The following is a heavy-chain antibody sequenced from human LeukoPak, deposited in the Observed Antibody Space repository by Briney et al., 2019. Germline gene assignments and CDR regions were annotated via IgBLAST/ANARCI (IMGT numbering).Heavy chain of an antibody. J-gene: IGHJ6*03. CDR2: ISYDGSNK. CDR3: AKESPPLWGYYSYMDV. CDR1: GFTFSSYG. D-gene: IGHD3-16*01. V-gene: IGHV3-30*18. Sequence: GRSLRLSCAASGFTFSSYGMHWVRQAPGKGLEWVAFISYDGSNKYYADSVKGRFTISRDNSKNTLYMKMTSLRAEDTAVYYCAKESPPLWGYYSYMDVWGKGAPVTVSS.